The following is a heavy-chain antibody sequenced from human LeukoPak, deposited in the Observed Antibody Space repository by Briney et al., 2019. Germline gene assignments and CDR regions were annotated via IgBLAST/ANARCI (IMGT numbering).Heavy chain of an antibody. CDR1: GFTFSSYG. J-gene: IGHJ4*02. CDR3: AKDLRTADFWSGYPDY. D-gene: IGHD3-3*01. V-gene: IGHV3-30*18. CDR2: VSYDGNNK. Sequence: TGGSLRLSCAASGFTFSSYGMHWVRQAPGKGLEWVAVVSYDGNNKYYADSVKGRFTISRDNSKNTLYLQMNSLRAEDTAVYYCAKDLRTADFWSGYPDYWGQGTLVTVSS.